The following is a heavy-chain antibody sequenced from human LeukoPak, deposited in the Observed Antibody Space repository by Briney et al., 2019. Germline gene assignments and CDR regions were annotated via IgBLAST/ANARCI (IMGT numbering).Heavy chain of an antibody. CDR3: ARGLDIVVVSCDY. D-gene: IGHD2-2*03. Sequence: GGSLRLSCAASGFTFSDYYMNWVPQAPGKGLEWVSSISSSSTIYYADSVKGRFTISRDNAKNSLYLQMNSLRAEDTAVYYCARGLDIVVVSCDYWGQGTLVTVSS. V-gene: IGHV3-69-1*02. J-gene: IGHJ4*02. CDR1: GFTFSDYY. CDR2: ISSSSTI.